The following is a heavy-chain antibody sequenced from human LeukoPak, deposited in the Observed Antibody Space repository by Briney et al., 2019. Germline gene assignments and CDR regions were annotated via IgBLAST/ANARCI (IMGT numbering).Heavy chain of an antibody. V-gene: IGHV4-59*08. CDR1: GGSISSYY. D-gene: IGHD1-26*01. CDR2: IYSTGST. J-gene: IGHJ3*02. CDR3: VRQTWERGLEGAFDI. Sequence: SETLSLTCTVSGGSISSYYWSWIRQPPGKGLEWIGYIYSTGSTNYNPSLESRVTISLDTSKDQFSLKLTSVTAADTALYFCVRQTWERGLEGAFDIWGQGTMVTVSS.